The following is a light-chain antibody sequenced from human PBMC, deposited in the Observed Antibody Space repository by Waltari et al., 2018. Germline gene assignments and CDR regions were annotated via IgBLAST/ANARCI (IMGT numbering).Light chain of an antibody. CDR1: ESVLYSSDNKNH. Sequence: DIVMTQSPESLAVSLGERATINCRSSESVLYSSDNKNHLAWYQQKTGQPPKLLLYWASTRKSGFPDRFSGSGSETDFTLTVTSLQAEDAAVYYCQQYYSTPLTFGGGTRVEI. V-gene: IGKV4-1*01. CDR3: QQYYSTPLT. J-gene: IGKJ4*01. CDR2: WAS.